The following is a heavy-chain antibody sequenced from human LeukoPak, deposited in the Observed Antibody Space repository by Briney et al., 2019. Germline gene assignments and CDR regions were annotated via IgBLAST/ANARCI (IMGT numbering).Heavy chain of an antibody. CDR2: ISYSGKT. CDR1: SGSISGHY. CDR3: ARHTSSVYYDFWSGYEDYFDY. J-gene: IGHJ4*02. D-gene: IGHD3-3*01. V-gene: IGHV4-59*08. Sequence: PSETLSLSCIVSSGSISGHYWTWFRQSPGKGLEWIGYISYSGKTDFNPSLKSRVTISVDTSKNQFSLKLSSVTAADTAVYYCARHTSSVYYDFWSGYEDYFDYWGQGTLVTVSS.